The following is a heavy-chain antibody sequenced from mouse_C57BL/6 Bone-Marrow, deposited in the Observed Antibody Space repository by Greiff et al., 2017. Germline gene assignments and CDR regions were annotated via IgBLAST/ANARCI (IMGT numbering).Heavy chain of an antibody. CDR1: GYTFTSYW. CDR2: IYPGSGST. CDR3: ARPYYSNYWYFDV. J-gene: IGHJ1*03. Sequence: QVQLQQPGAELVKPGASVKLSCKASGYTFTSYWMHWVKQRPGQGLEWIGDIYPGSGSTNYNEKFKSKATLTVDTSSSTAYMQISSLTSEDSAVYYCARPYYSNYWYFDVWGTGTTVTVSS. V-gene: IGHV1-55*01. D-gene: IGHD2-5*01.